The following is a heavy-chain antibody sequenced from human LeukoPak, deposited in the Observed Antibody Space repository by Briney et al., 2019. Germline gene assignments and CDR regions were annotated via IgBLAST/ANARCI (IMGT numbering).Heavy chain of an antibody. J-gene: IGHJ6*03. V-gene: IGHV1-69*05. CDR2: IIPIFGTA. CDR3: ARASIEGIAVAGTTDYYYMDV. CDR1: GGTFSSYA. Sequence: SVKVSCKASGGTFSSYAISWVRRAPGQGLEWMGGIIPIFGTANYAQKFQGRVTITTDESTSTAYMELSSLRSEDTAVYYCARASIEGIAVAGTTDYYYMDVWGKGTTVTVSS. D-gene: IGHD6-19*01.